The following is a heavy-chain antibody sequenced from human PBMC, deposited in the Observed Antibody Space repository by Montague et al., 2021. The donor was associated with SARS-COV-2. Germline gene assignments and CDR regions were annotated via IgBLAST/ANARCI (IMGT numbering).Heavy chain of an antibody. CDR3: ARANGYYFDY. D-gene: IGHD2-8*01. CDR1: GGSFSGYY. Sequence: SETLSLTCAVYGGSFSGYYRGWIRQPPGKGLEWIGEINHSGSTNYNPSLKSRVTISVDTSKNQFSLKLSSVTAADTAVYYCARANGYYFDYWGQGTLVTVSS. J-gene: IGHJ4*02. CDR2: INHSGST. V-gene: IGHV4-34*01.